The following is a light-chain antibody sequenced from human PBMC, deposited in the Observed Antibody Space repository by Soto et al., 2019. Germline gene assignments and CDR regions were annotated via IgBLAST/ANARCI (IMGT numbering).Light chain of an antibody. CDR1: QSISDT. V-gene: IGKV3-15*01. CDR3: QQRSNWPT. Sequence: EIVMTPSPATLSVSPVGRATLSCRASQSISDTLAWYQQKPGQAPRLLIHGASTRAPGFPARFSGSGSGTDFTLTISSLEPEDFAVYYCQQRSNWPTFGQGTKVDI. J-gene: IGKJ1*01. CDR2: GAS.